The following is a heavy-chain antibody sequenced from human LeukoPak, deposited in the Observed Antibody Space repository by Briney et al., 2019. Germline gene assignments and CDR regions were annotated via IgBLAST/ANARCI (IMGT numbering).Heavy chain of an antibody. Sequence: GGSLRLSCAASGFTFSSYSMNWVRQAPGKGLEWVSSISSSSSYIYYADSVKGRFTISRDNAKNSLYLQMNSLRAEDTAVYYCARRGVYGWYLDYWGQGTLVTVSS. CDR2: ISSSSSYI. CDR3: ARRGVYGWYLDY. CDR1: GFTFSSYS. V-gene: IGHV3-21*04. D-gene: IGHD6-19*01. J-gene: IGHJ4*02.